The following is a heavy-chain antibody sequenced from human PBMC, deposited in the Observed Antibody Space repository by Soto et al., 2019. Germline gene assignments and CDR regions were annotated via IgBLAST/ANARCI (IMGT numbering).Heavy chain of an antibody. Sequence: ASVKVSCKASGYTFTSYGISWVLQAPGQGLEWMGWISAYNGNTNYAQKLQGRVTMTTDTSTSTAYMELRSLRSDDTAVYYCARDRIIAAAFHFDYWGQGTLVNVSS. V-gene: IGHV1-18*04. CDR1: GYTFTSYG. CDR2: ISAYNGNT. J-gene: IGHJ4*02. D-gene: IGHD6-13*01. CDR3: ARDRIIAAAFHFDY.